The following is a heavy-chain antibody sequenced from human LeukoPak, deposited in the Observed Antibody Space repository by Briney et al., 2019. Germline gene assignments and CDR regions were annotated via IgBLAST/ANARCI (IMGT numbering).Heavy chain of an antibody. CDR2: ISFDGNDK. CDR3: ATQPCSGGRCYLDN. V-gene: IGHV3-30*04. D-gene: IGHD2-15*01. J-gene: IGHJ4*02. Sequence: PGGSLRLSCAASGFTFSNYAMHWVRQAPGKGLEWVTVISFDGNDKFYADSVKGRFTISRDNSKNTLSLQMNSLGTHDTAVYYCATQPCSGGRCYLDNWGQGTLVTVSS. CDR1: GFTFSNYA.